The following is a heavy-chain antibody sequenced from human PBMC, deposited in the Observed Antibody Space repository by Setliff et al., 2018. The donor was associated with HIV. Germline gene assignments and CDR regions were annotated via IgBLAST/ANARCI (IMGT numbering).Heavy chain of an antibody. CDR3: ARQPTDTSGYNNWFDS. J-gene: IGHJ5*01. CDR2: IFPGDSDT. CDR1: GYSFTEFW. V-gene: IGHV5-51*01. D-gene: IGHD3-3*01. Sequence: PGESLKISCQASGYSFTEFWIGWVRQMPGKGLEWMGIIFPGDSDTRYSPSFQGQVTISADKSMDTAYLQWSSLKASDTAMYYCARQPTDTSGYNNWFDSWGQGTLVTVSS.